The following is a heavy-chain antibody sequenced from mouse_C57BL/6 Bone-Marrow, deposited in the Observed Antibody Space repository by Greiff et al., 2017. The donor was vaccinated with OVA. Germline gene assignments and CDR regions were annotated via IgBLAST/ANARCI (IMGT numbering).Heavy chain of an antibody. CDR2: IDPSDSYT. CDR3: AREEGWVPPWFAY. CDR1: GYTFTSYW. V-gene: IGHV1-69*01. Sequence: QVQLQQPGAELVMPGASVKLSCKASGYTFTSYWMHWVKQRPGQGLEWIGEIDPSDSYTNYNQKFKGKSTLTVDKSSSTAYMQLSSLTSEDSAVYNCAREEGWVPPWFAYWGQGTLVTVSA. D-gene: IGHD2-3*01. J-gene: IGHJ3*01.